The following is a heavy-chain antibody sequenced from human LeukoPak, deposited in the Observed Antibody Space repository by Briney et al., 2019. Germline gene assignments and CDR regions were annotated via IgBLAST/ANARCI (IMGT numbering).Heavy chain of an antibody. D-gene: IGHD6-19*01. V-gene: IGHV3-74*01. J-gene: IGHJ4*02. CDR1: GFTFSNYW. CDR3: ARDIAVSGNYFDY. Sequence: GGSLRLSCAASGFTFSNYWMHWVRQAPGKGLVWVSRINSDMSSTNYADSVKGRFTISRDNAKNTLYLQMNSLRAEDTAVYYCARDIAVSGNYFDYWGQGTLVTVSS. CDR2: INSDMSST.